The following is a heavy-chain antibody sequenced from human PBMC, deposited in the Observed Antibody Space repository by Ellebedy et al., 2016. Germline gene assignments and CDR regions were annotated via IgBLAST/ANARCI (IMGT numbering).Heavy chain of an antibody. D-gene: IGHD2-2*01. Sequence: GESLKISCAASGFTFSNAWMSWVRQAPGKGLEWVSAISGSGGSTYYADSVKGRFTISRDNSKNTLYLQMNSLRAEDTAVYYCAKYLGYCSSTSCYAEYYFDYWGQGTLVTVSS. CDR2: ISGSGGST. CDR3: AKYLGYCSSTSCYAEYYFDY. CDR1: GFTFSNAW. J-gene: IGHJ4*02. V-gene: IGHV3-23*01.